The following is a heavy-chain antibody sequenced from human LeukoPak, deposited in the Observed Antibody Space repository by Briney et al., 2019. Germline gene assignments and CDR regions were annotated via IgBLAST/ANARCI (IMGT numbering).Heavy chain of an antibody. J-gene: IGHJ4*02. Sequence: PGESLRLSCAASGFTFSTYGMHWVRQARKGLEWVAFIRYDGSKQYYADSVKGRFTISRDNSKNTLYLQMNNLRAEDTAVYYCAKDPGGTIFGVANDYFDYWGQGTLVTVSS. V-gene: IGHV3-30*02. CDR3: AKDPGGTIFGVANDYFDY. D-gene: IGHD3-3*01. CDR1: GFTFSTYG. CDR2: IRYDGSKQ.